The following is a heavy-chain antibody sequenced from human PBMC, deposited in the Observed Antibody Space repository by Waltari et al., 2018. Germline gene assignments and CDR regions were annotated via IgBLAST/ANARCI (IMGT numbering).Heavy chain of an antibody. CDR3: ARDASEAGWFDP. CDR1: GYTFTSYY. Sequence: QVQLVQSGAEVKKPGASVKVSCKASGYTFTSYYMHWVRQAPGQGLEWMGIINPSGGSTSYAQKFLGRVTMTRDTSTSTVYMELSSLRSEDTAVYYCARDASEAGWFDPWGQGTLVTVSS. V-gene: IGHV1-46*01. CDR2: INPSGGST. J-gene: IGHJ5*02.